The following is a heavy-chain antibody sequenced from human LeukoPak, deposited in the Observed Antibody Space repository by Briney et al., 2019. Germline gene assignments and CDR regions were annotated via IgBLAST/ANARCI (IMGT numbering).Heavy chain of an antibody. V-gene: IGHV1-2*02. D-gene: IGHD6-6*01. CDR2: INPNSGGT. J-gene: IGHJ4*02. CDR1: GYTFTGYY. CDR3: ARVMDSSSSFDY. Sequence: ASVKVSCKASGYTFTGYYMHWVRQAPGQGLEWMGWINPNSGGTNYAQKFQGRVTMTRDTSISTAYMELSRLRSDDTSVYYCARVMDSSSSFDYWGQGTLVTVSS.